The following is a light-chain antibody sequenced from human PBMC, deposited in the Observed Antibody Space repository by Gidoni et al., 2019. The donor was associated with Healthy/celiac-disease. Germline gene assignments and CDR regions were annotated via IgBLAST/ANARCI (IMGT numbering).Light chain of an antibody. Sequence: DIVMTQFPDSLAVSLGERATINCKSSQSVLYSSNNKNYLAWYQQKPGQPPKLLIYWASTRESGVPERFSGSGSGTDFTLTISSLQAEDVAVYYCQQYYSTSLTFGGGTKVEIK. V-gene: IGKV4-1*01. CDR2: WAS. J-gene: IGKJ4*01. CDR3: QQYYSTSLT. CDR1: QSVLYSSNNKNY.